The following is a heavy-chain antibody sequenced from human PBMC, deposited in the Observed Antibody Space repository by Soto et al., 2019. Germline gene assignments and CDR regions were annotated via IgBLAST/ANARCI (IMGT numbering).Heavy chain of an antibody. CDR2: IYYSGST. J-gene: IGHJ4*02. CDR1: GGSISSGGYY. V-gene: IGHV4-31*03. CDR3: ARQSAWVLNQLLRKYFDY. D-gene: IGHD2-2*01. Sequence: KQSQTLSLTCTVSGGSISSGGYYWSWIRQHPGKGLEWIGYIYYSGSTYYNPSLKSRVTISVDTSKNQFSLKLSSVTAADTAVYYCARQSAWVLNQLLRKYFDYWGQGTLVTVSS.